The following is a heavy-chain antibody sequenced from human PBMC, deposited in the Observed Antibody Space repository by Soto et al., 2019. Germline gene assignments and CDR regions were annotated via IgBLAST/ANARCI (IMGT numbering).Heavy chain of an antibody. D-gene: IGHD3-3*01. CDR3: ARGLLRFLGRVYSYYAMDV. V-gene: IGHV3-74*01. J-gene: IGHJ6*02. CDR1: GFTFSNHW. CDR2: INGDGSST. Sequence: EVQLVESGGDLVQPGGSLRLSCAASGFTFSNHWMHWVRQAPGKGLVWVSRINGDGSSTSYADSVKGRFTISRDNAKNTLYLQMNSLSAEDTAVYYCARGLLRFLGRVYSYYAMDVWGQGTTVTVSS.